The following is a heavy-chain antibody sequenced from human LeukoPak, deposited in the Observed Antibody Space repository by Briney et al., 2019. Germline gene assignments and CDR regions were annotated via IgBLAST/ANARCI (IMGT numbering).Heavy chain of an antibody. CDR2: IYYSGST. CDR3: AGMYYYDSRKFDP. Sequence: SETLSLTCTVSSDSISSSSYYWGWIRQPPGKGLEWIGTIYYSGSTYYNPSLKSRVTISVDTSKNQFSLKLSSVTAADTAVYYCAGMYYYDSRKFDPWGQGTLVTVSS. CDR1: SDSISSSSYY. V-gene: IGHV4-39*07. J-gene: IGHJ5*02. D-gene: IGHD3-22*01.